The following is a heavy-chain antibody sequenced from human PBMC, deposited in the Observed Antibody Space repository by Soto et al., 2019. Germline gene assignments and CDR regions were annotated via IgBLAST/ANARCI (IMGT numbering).Heavy chain of an antibody. CDR1: GFTFGSSG. V-gene: IGHV3-23*01. D-gene: IGHD5-12*01. Sequence: EVQLLESGGGLVQPGWSLRLSCAASGFTFGSSGMSWVRQAPGKGLEWISGLSGSGGSTYYADSVKGRFTISRDTSKSTLYLQMHSLRVKDTAVYYCAKDSGYDHTDWGQGTLVTVSS. J-gene: IGHJ4*02. CDR3: AKDSGYDHTD. CDR2: LSGSGGST.